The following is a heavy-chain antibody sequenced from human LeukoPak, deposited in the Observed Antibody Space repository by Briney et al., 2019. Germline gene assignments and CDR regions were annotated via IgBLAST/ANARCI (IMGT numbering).Heavy chain of an antibody. CDR2: ISYDGSNK. CDR1: GFTFSSYG. J-gene: IGHJ4*02. D-gene: IGHD3-22*01. CDR3: AREDYYDSSGAFDY. V-gene: IGHV3-30*03. Sequence: GGSLRLSCAASGFTFSSYGMHWVRQAPGKGLEWVAVISYDGSNKYYADSVKGRFTISRDNSKNTLYLQMNSLRAEDTAVYYCAREDYYDSSGAFDYWGQGTLVTVSS.